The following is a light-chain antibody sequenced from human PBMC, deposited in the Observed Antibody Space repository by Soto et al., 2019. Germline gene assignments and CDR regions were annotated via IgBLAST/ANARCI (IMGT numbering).Light chain of an antibody. CDR1: QSVSSY. V-gene: IGKV3-11*01. CDR2: DAS. Sequence: EIVLTQSPATLSLSPGERATLSCRASQSVSSYLAWYQQKPGQAPRLLIYDASNRATGIPARFSGSGAGTDVTLTISSLEPEDFAVYYCQQRSNWPITFGQGARLE. J-gene: IGKJ5*01. CDR3: QQRSNWPIT.